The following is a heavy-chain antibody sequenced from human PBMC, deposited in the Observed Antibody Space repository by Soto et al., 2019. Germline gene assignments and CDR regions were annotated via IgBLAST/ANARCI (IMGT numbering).Heavy chain of an antibody. D-gene: IGHD3-16*01. CDR3: TRGGGLLQL. J-gene: IGHJ1*01. Sequence: QVQLQESGPGLVKPSETLSLTCTVSGGSISSYYWSWIRQPPGKGLEWIGYIYYTGSTNYNPSLKSRVPISVDTSRNQFSLQLSSVTAADTAVYYCTRGGGLLQLWGQGTLVTVSS. CDR1: GGSISSYY. V-gene: IGHV4-59*01. CDR2: IYYTGST.